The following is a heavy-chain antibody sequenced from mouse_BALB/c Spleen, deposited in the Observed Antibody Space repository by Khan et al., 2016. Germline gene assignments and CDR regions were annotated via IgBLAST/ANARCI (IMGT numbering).Heavy chain of an antibody. CDR3: AKANCEGIYYCAVDY. Sequence: QVQLKESGPGLVQPSQSLSITCTVSGFSLTSYGVHWVRQSPGKGLEWLGVIWRGGSTDYNAAFMSRLSITKDNSKSQAFLKMNSLQDDDTAIYYTAKANCEGIYYCAVDYCGQETSVTVSS. V-gene: IGHV2-5*01. CDR1: GFSLTSYG. CDR2: IWRGGST. J-gene: IGHJ4*01. D-gene: IGHD2-14*01.